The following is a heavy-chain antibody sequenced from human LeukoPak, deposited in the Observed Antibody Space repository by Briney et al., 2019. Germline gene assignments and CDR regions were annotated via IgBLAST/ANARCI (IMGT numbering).Heavy chain of an antibody. D-gene: IGHD3-3*01. J-gene: IGHJ5*02. V-gene: IGHV4-59*01. CDR1: GGSISSYY. CDR3: ARIWPGWSGSENWFDP. CDR2: IYYSGST. Sequence: TSETLPITCTVSGGSISSYYWSWIRQPPGKGLEWIGYIYYSGSTNYNPSLKSRVTISVDTSKNQFSLKLSSVTAADTAVYYCARIWPGWSGSENWFDPWGQGTLVTVSS.